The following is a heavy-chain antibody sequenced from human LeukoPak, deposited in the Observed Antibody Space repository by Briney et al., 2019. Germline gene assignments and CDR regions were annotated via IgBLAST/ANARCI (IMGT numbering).Heavy chain of an antibody. CDR3: ARAREVTGLTP. Sequence: ASVKVSCEASGYRFSGNFIHWVRQAPGQGLEWMAWINPNSGDTNYAQKFQGRVTVTRDTSISTVYMELSRLRYDDTAIYYCARAREVTGLTPWGQGTLVTVSS. CDR2: INPNSGDT. D-gene: IGHD3-9*01. V-gene: IGHV1-2*02. CDR1: GYRFSGNF. J-gene: IGHJ5*02.